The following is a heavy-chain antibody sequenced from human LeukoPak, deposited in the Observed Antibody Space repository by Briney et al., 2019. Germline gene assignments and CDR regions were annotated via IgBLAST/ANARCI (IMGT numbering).Heavy chain of an antibody. CDR1: GFTFSSYA. D-gene: IGHD3-22*01. CDR3: AKNTGGIVVVTHFDY. Sequence: GGSLRLSCAASGFTFSSYAMSWVRQAPGEGLEWVSAISGSGGSTYYADSVKGRFTISRDNSKNTLYLLMNSLRAEDTAVYYCAKNTGGIVVVTHFDYWGQGTLVTVSS. J-gene: IGHJ4*02. CDR2: ISGSGGST. V-gene: IGHV3-23*01.